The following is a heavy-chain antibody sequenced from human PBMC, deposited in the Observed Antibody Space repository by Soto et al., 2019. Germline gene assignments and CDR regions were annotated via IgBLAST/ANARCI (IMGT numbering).Heavy chain of an antibody. Sequence: QVQLQQWGAGLLKPSETLSLTCAVYGGSFSGYYWSWIRQPPGKGLEWIGEINHSGSTNYNPSLRSRVTISVDTSKNHFSLRLSSVTAADTAVYYCARVSGSYPPWGQGTLVTVSS. CDR3: ARVSGSYPP. J-gene: IGHJ5*02. D-gene: IGHD1-26*01. CDR2: INHSGST. CDR1: GGSFSGYY. V-gene: IGHV4-34*01.